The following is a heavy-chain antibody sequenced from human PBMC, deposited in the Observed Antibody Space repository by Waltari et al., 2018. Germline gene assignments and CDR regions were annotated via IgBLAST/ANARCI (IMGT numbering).Heavy chain of an antibody. D-gene: IGHD3-3*01. Sequence: QVQLVESGGGVVQPGRSLRLSCAASGFTFSSYAMHWVRQAPGKGLEWVAVISYDGSNKYYADSVKGRFTISRDNSKNTLYLQMNSLRAEDTAVYYCARDSRITIFGVAGDVWGKGTTVTISS. V-gene: IGHV3-30-3*01. J-gene: IGHJ6*04. CDR1: GFTFSSYA. CDR2: ISYDGSNK. CDR3: ARDSRITIFGVAGDV.